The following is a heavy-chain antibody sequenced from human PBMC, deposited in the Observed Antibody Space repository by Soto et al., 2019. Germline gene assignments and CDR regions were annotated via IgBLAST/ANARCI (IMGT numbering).Heavy chain of an antibody. CDR3: TREYYYRLDY. J-gene: IGHJ4*02. CDR2: IKSITDGGAT. CDR1: GFTFSHTW. V-gene: IGHV3-15*07. Sequence: GGSLRLSCAASGFTFSHTWLNWVRQAPGKGLEWVGRIKSITDGGATDYAEPVKGRFTISRDVSKDTLYLQMNSLKTEDTAVYYCTREYYYRLDYWGQGTLVTVSS. D-gene: IGHD3-10*01.